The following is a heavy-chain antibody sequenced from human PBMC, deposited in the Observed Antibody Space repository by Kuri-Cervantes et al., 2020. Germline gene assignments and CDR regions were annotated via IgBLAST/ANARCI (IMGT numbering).Heavy chain of an antibody. J-gene: IGHJ3*02. Sequence: SVKVSCKASGGTFSSYAISWVRQAPGQGLEWMGGIIPIFGTANYAQKFQGRVTITADKSTSTAYMELRSLRSDDTAVYYCATATLQKNAFDIWGQGTMVTVSS. D-gene: IGHD4-11*01. CDR3: ATATLQKNAFDI. CDR1: GGTFSSYA. V-gene: IGHV1-69*06. CDR2: IIPIFGTA.